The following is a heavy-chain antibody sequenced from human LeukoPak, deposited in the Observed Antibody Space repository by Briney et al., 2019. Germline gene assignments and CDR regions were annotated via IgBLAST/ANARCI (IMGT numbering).Heavy chain of an antibody. J-gene: IGHJ4*02. CDR1: GYSFTTYW. Sequence: GESLKISCKGSGYSFTTYWIAWVRQMSGTGLEWMGIIYPGDSDSWYSPSFQGQVTISADKSINTAYLQWSSLKASDTAMYYCARLEQRDFDYWGQGTLVTVSS. CDR2: IYPGDSDS. CDR3: ARLEQRDFDY. D-gene: IGHD5-24*01. V-gene: IGHV5-51*01.